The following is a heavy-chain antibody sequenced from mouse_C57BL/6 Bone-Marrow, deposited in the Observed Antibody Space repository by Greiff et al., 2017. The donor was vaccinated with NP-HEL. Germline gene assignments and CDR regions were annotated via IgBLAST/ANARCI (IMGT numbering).Heavy chain of an antibody. CDR3: AKESLITTVVADWYFDV. V-gene: IGHV1-39*01. Sequence: VQLQQSGPELVKPGASVKISCKASGYSFTDYNMNWVKQSNGKSLEWIGVINPNYGTTSYNQKFKGKATLTVDQSSSTAYMQLNSLTSEDSEVYYFAKESLITTVVADWYFDVWGTGTTLTVSS. J-gene: IGHJ1*03. CDR2: INPNYGTT. D-gene: IGHD1-1*01. CDR1: GYSFTDYN.